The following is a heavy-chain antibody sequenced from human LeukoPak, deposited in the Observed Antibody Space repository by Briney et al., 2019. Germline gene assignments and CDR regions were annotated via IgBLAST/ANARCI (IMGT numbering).Heavy chain of an antibody. CDR3: ARRSRDKAISLDL. J-gene: IGHJ2*01. D-gene: IGHD5-24*01. Sequence: PGESLKIPCEGSGYSFTNYWISWVRQMPGRGLDWMGRIDPSASQTNYNPSFRGHVTISVDKSISTAYLQWSSLKASDTAIYYCARRSRDKAISLDLWGRGTVVTVSS. V-gene: IGHV5-10-1*01. CDR1: GYSFTNYW. CDR2: IDPSASQT.